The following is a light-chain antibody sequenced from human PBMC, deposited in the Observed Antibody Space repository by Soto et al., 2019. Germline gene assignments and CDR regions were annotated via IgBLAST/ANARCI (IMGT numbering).Light chain of an antibody. CDR3: QQYGSSSWT. CDR1: QTVRNNY. J-gene: IGKJ1*01. Sequence: EFVLTQSPGTLSLSPGERASLSCRVSQTVRNNYLAWYQQKPGQAPRLLIYSASSRATGIPDRFSGGGSGTDFTLTISRLEPEDFAVYYCQQYGSSSWTFGQGTKVDIK. CDR2: SAS. V-gene: IGKV3-20*01.